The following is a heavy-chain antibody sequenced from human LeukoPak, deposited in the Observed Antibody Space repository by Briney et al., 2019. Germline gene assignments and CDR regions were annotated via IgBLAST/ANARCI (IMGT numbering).Heavy chain of an antibody. Sequence: ASVKVSCKASGGTFSSYAISWVRQAPGQGLEWMGWISAYNGNTNYAQKLQGRVTMTTDTSTSTAYMELRSLRSDDTAVYYCARGSKNTVVTPASDAFDIWGQGTMVTVSS. CDR3: ARGSKNTVVTPASDAFDI. D-gene: IGHD4-23*01. V-gene: IGHV1-18*01. CDR2: ISAYNGNT. CDR1: GGTFSSYA. J-gene: IGHJ3*02.